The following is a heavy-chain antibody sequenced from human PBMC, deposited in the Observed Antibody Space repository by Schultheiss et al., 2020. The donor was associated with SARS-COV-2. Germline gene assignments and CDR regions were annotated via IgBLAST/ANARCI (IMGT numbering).Heavy chain of an antibody. V-gene: IGHV4-31*01. J-gene: IGHJ3*02. CDR3: ARIGMVRAVRDAFDT. D-gene: IGHD3-10*01. CDR1: GGSISSGGYY. CDR2: IYYSGST. Sequence: SETLSLTCTVSGGSISSGGYYWSWIRQHPGKGLEWIGYIYYSGSTYYNPSLKSLGTISVDTSKNQFSLRLSSVTAADTALYYCARIGMVRAVRDAFDTWGQGTMVTVSS.